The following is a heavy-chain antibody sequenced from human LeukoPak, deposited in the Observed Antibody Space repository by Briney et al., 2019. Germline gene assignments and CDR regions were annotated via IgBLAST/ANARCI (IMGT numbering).Heavy chain of an antibody. CDR1: GFTFSGSA. D-gene: IGHD5-24*01. Sequence: GGSLRLSCAASGFTFSGSAMHWVRQASGKGLEWVGRIRSKANSYATAYAASVKGRFTISRDDSKNTAYLQMNSLKTEDAAVYYCTSPRRDGYNYVYWGRGTLVTVSS. V-gene: IGHV3-73*01. CDR2: IRSKANSYAT. J-gene: IGHJ4*02. CDR3: TSPRRDGYNYVY.